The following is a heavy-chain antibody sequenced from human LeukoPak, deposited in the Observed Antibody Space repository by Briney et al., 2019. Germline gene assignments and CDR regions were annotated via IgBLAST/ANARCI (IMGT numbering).Heavy chain of an antibody. D-gene: IGHD4-17*01. V-gene: IGHV3-9*01. Sequence: GGSLRLSCAASGFTFDDYAMHWVRQAPGKGLEWVSGISWNSGSIGYADSVKGRFTISRDNAKNSLYLQMNSLRAEDTALYYCAKDTGPDYGDYVWGQGTLVTVSS. CDR3: AKDTGPDYGDYV. J-gene: IGHJ4*02. CDR2: ISWNSGSI. CDR1: GFTFDDYA.